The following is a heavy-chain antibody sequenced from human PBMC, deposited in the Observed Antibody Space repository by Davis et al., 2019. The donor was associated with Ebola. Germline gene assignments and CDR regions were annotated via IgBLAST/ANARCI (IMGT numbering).Heavy chain of an antibody. V-gene: IGHV5-51*01. CDR2: IYPGDSDT. Sequence: KVSCKGSGYSFTSYWIGWVRQMPGKGPEWMGIIYPGDSDTRYSPSFQGQVTISADKSISTAYLQWSSLKASDTAMYYCARSAGLAAAGNSDYWGQGTLVTVSS. CDR1: GYSFTSYW. CDR3: ARSAGLAAAGNSDY. J-gene: IGHJ4*02. D-gene: IGHD6-13*01.